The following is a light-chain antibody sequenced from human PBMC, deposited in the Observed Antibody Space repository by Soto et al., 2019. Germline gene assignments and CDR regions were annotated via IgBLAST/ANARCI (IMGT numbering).Light chain of an antibody. V-gene: IGKV1-27*01. CDR3: QKYYNAPRT. J-gene: IGKJ1*01. CDR2: AAI. CDR1: QDIANY. Sequence: DIQMTQSPSSLSASVGDRVTTTCRASQDIANYLAWYQQKPGKVPKLLIYAAITLQSGVPSRFSGSGSGTDFTLTISCLQPEDVATYYCQKYYNAPRTFGQGTKVDIK.